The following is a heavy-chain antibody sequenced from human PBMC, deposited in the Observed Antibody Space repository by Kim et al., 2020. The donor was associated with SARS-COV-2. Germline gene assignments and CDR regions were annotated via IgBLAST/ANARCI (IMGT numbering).Heavy chain of an antibody. V-gene: IGHV3-66*01. CDR3: ARVRSDYGDFYFDY. CDR2: IYSGGSK. CDR1: GFTVSSNY. D-gene: IGHD4-17*01. J-gene: IGHJ4*02. Sequence: GGSLRLSCAASGFTVSSNYMSWVRQAPGKGLEWVSVIYSGGSKYYADSVKGRFTISRDNSKNTLYLQMNSLRAEDTAVYYCARVRSDYGDFYFDYWGQGTLVTVSS.